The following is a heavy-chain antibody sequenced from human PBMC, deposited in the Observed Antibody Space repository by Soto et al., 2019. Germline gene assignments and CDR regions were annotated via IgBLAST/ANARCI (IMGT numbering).Heavy chain of an antibody. Sequence: SQTLSLTCAISGDSVSSNSAAWNWIRQSPSRGLEWLGRTYYRSKWYNDYAVSVKSRITINPDTSKNQFSLQLNSVTPEDTAVYYCARENTMLVVVITTKGGDDAFDIWGQGTMVTVAS. CDR3: ARENTMLVVVITTKGGDDAFDI. J-gene: IGHJ3*02. V-gene: IGHV6-1*01. CDR1: GDSVSSNSAA. D-gene: IGHD3-22*01. CDR2: TYYRSKWYN.